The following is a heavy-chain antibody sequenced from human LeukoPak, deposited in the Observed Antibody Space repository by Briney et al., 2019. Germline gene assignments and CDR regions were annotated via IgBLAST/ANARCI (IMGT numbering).Heavy chain of an antibody. CDR2: IYYSGST. CDR3: ARVVGCSGGSCYNDY. D-gene: IGHD2-15*01. Sequence: SQTLSLTCTVSGGSISSGGYYWSWIRQHPGKGLEWTGYIYYSGSTYYNPSLKSRVTISVDTSKNQFSLKLSSVTAADTAVYYCARVVGCSGGSCYNDYWGQGTLVTVSS. J-gene: IGHJ4*02. V-gene: IGHV4-31*03. CDR1: GGSISSGGYY.